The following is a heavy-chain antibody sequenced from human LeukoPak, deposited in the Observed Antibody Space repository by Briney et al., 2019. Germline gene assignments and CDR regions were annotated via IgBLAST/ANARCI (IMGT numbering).Heavy chain of an antibody. CDR1: GGSFSGYY. J-gene: IGHJ4*02. D-gene: IGHD5-18*01. Sequence: SETLSLTCAVYGGSFSGYYWSWIRQPPGKGLEWIGEINHSGSTNYNPSLKSRVTISVDTSKNQFSLKLSSVTAADTAVYYCARDVLGASYGYSYFDYWGQGTLVTVSS. CDR2: INHSGST. V-gene: IGHV4-34*01. CDR3: ARDVLGASYGYSYFDY.